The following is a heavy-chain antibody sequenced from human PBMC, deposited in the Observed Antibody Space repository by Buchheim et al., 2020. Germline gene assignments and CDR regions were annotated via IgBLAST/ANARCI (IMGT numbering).Heavy chain of an antibody. J-gene: IGHJ2*01. D-gene: IGHD3-22*01. CDR1: GFTFSSYS. CDR3: ARVGPRSGYYRSYWYFDL. Sequence: EVQLVESGGGLVQPGGSLRLSCAASGFTFSSYSMNWVRQAPGKGLEWVSYISSSSTIYYADSVKGRFTISRDNAKNSLYLQMNSLRAEDTAVYYCARVGPRSGYYRSYWYFDLWGRGTL. V-gene: IGHV3-48*01. CDR2: ISSSSTI.